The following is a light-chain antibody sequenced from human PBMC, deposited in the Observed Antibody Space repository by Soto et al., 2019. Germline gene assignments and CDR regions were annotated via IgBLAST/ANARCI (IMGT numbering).Light chain of an antibody. Sequence: QSALTQPASESGSPGQSITISCTGISSDIGSYNLVSWYQQHPGKAPKLIISEVRKRPSGVSNRFSGSKSGNTASLTISALRVEDKVDYYCSSHPVRKGKFGGGTKRT. V-gene: IGLV2-23*02. CDR3: SSHPVRKGK. J-gene: IGLJ2*01. CDR1: SSDIGSYNL. CDR2: EVR.